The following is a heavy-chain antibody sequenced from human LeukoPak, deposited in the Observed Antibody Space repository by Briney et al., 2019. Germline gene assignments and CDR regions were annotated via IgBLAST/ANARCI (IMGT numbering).Heavy chain of an antibody. CDR1: GFTFDDYA. V-gene: IGHV3-9*01. Sequence: GGSLRLSCAASGFTFDDYAMHGVRQAPGKGLEGGSGISWNSGNIDYADSVKGRFTISRDNAKNSLYLQMNSLRAEDTAVYYCAKDFRSLAIFGVVIDCFFDYWGQGTLVTVPS. J-gene: IGHJ4*02. D-gene: IGHD3-3*01. CDR3: AKDFRSLAIFGVVIDCFFDY. CDR2: ISWNSGNI.